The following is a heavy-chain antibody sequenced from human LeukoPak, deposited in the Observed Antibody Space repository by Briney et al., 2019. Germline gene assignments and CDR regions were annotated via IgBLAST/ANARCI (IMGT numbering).Heavy chain of an antibody. CDR3: ASYSAG. CDR1: GFTFSRYW. Sequence: GGSLRLSCAASGFTFSRYWMSWVRQAPGKGLEWVATIKEDGSEKYYVDSLKGRFTISRDNAKNSLYLQMNSLRADDTAVYYCASYSAGWGQGTLVTVSS. V-gene: IGHV3-7*01. CDR2: IKEDGSEK. J-gene: IGHJ4*02. D-gene: IGHD2-15*01.